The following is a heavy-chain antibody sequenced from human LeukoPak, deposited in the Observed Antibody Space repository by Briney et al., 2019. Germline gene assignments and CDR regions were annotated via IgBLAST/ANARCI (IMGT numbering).Heavy chain of an antibody. CDR1: GFTFSNYW. J-gene: IGHJ4*02. V-gene: IGHV3-7*05. CDR2: IKEDGSRN. D-gene: IGHD6-19*01. CDR3: ARQLSGWYDADPY. Sequence: GGSLRLSCAATGFTFSNYWMSWVRQAPGKGLEWVANIKEDGSRNHYVDSVKGRFTISRDNAKGSLYLQMNSLRAEDTAVYYCARQLSGWYDADPYWGQGTLVTVSS.